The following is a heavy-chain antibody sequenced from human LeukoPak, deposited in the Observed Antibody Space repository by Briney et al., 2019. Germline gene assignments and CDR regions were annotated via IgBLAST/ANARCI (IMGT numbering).Heavy chain of an antibody. J-gene: IGHJ6*03. CDR1: GGSFSGYY. Sequence: PSETLSLTCAVYGGSFSGYYWRWIRQPPGKELEWIGEINHSGSTRYNPSLKSRVTISVDTSKNQFSLKLSSVTAADTAVYYCARVRTIFGVVTNYYYYYYYMDVWGKGTTVTVSS. V-gene: IGHV4-34*01. D-gene: IGHD3-3*01. CDR2: INHSGST. CDR3: ARVRTIFGVVTNYYYYYYYMDV.